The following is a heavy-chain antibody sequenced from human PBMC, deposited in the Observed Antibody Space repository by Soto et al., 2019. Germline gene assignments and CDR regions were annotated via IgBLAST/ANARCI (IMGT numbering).Heavy chain of an antibody. J-gene: IGHJ4*01. D-gene: IGHD2-21*02. CDR3: ARDRGVVTAYPPY. CDR1: GYTFTGYY. CDR2: INPNSGGT. Sequence: GASVKVSCKASGYTFTGYYMHWVRQAPGQGLEWMGWINPNSGGTNYAQKFQGWVTMTRDTSISTAYMELSRLRSDDTAVYYCARDRGVVTAYPPYWAQGTLVTVSS. V-gene: IGHV1-2*04.